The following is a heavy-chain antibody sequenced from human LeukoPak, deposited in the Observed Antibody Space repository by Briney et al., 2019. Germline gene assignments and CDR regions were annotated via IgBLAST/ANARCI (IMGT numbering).Heavy chain of an antibody. V-gene: IGHV4-30-2*01. Sequence: PSETLSLTCTVSGGSISSSGYSWSWIRQPPGKGLEWIGYIHHTGSTYYNPSLKSRVTISVDRSKNQFSLKLSSVTAADTAMYFCARTPTYCGGDCYYFDPWGQGTLVTVSS. CDR2: IHHTGST. J-gene: IGHJ5*02. D-gene: IGHD2-21*02. CDR1: GGSISSSGYS. CDR3: ARTPTYCGGDCYYFDP.